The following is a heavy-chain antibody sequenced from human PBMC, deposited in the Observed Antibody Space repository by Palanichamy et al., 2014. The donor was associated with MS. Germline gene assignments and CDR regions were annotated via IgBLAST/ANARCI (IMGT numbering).Heavy chain of an antibody. CDR1: GFTFSSYG. CDR3: AKVSQGSSGWPFDY. D-gene: IGHD6-19*01. V-gene: IGHV3-30*18. CDR2: ISYDGSNK. Sequence: QVQLVESGGGVVQPGRSLRLSCAASGFTFSSYGMHWVRQAPGKGLEWVAVISYDGSNKYYADSVKGRFTISRDNSKNTLYLQMNSLRAEDTAVYYCAKVSQGSSGWPFDYWGQGTLVTVSS. J-gene: IGHJ4*02.